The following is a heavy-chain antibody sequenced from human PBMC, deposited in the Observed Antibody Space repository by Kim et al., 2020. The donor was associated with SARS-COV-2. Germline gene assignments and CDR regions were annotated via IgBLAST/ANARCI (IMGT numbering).Heavy chain of an antibody. Sequence: EDGEKIYAQKFQGRVTMTEDTSTDTAYMELSSLRSEDTAVYYCATESFKVWGEGTLVTVSS. CDR3: ATESFKV. J-gene: IGHJ4*02. V-gene: IGHV1-24*01. CDR2: EDGEK.